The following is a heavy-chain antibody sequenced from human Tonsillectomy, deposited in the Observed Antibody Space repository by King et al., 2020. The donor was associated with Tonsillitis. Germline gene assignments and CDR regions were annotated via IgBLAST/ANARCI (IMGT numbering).Heavy chain of an antibody. Sequence: EQLVQSGAEVKKPGASVKVSCKASHYTFTSYGVSWVRQAPGQGLEWMGWIITDNGNRNYAQKFQGRVTMTTDTSTSTAYMELRSLKSDDTAVYYCRVVVLEGEDYWGQGTLVTVSS. CDR3: RVVVLEGEDY. CDR1: HYTFTSYG. D-gene: IGHD2-2*01. V-gene: IGHV1-18*01. CDR2: IITDNGNR. J-gene: IGHJ4*02.